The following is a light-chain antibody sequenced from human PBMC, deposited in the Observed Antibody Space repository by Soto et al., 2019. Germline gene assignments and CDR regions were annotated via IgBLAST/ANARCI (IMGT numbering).Light chain of an antibody. CDR3: GSYGGSSTCPDV. J-gene: IGLJ1*01. CDR1: SSDVGTYNL. Sequence: QSALAQPASVSGSPEQSITISCTGTSSDVGTYNLVSWYQHHPGKAPKLIIFEVTERPSGVSNRFSGSKFGNTASLTISVLLPEDEADYYCGSYGGSSTCPDVFGTGTKVTVL. V-gene: IGLV2-23*02. CDR2: EVT.